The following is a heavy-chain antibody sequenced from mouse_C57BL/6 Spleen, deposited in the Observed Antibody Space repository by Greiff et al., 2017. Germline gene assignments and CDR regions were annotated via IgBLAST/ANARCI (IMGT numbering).Heavy chain of an antibody. D-gene: IGHD1-1*01. CDR3: TSYGKGYWYFDV. Sequence: VQLQQSGAELVRPGASVKLSCTASGFNIKDDYMPWVTQRPEQGLEWIGWIDPENGDTEYASKFQGKATITADTSSNTAYLQLSSLTSEDTAVYYCTSYGKGYWYFDVWGTGTTVTVSS. V-gene: IGHV14-4*01. J-gene: IGHJ1*03. CDR2: IDPENGDT. CDR1: GFNIKDDY.